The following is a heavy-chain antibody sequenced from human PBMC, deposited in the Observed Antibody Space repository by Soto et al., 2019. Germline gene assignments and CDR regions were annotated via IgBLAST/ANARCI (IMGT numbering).Heavy chain of an antibody. CDR1: GGSISSYY. V-gene: IGHV4-59*01. D-gene: IGHD2-15*01. Sequence: SSETLSLTCTVSGGSISSYYWSWIRQPPGKGLEWIGYIYYSGSTNYNPSLKSRVTISVDTSKNQFSLKLSSVTAADTAVYYCARGYCSGGSCYPNLIDYWGQGTLVTVSS. CDR2: IYYSGST. J-gene: IGHJ4*02. CDR3: ARGYCSGGSCYPNLIDY.